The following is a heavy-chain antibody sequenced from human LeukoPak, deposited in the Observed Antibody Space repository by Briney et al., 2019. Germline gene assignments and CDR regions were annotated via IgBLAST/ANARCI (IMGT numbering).Heavy chain of an antibody. CDR2: LHTDGSYT. Sequence: GGSLRLSCVASGFTFNTYWMHWVRQAPGKGLVWGSRLHTDGSYTSYADSVKGRFTISRDNAKNTLYLQMNSLGAEDTAVYYCATSVYDSRYYFDYWGQGTLVTVSS. D-gene: IGHD5/OR15-5a*01. CDR1: GFTFNTYW. V-gene: IGHV3-74*01. J-gene: IGHJ4*02. CDR3: ATSVYDSRYYFDY.